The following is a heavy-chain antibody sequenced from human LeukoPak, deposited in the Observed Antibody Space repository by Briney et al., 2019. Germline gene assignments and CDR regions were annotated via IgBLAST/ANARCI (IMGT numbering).Heavy chain of an antibody. Sequence: GASVTVSCKASGYTFTSYGISWVRQAPGQGLEWMGWISAYNGNTNYAQKLQGRVTMTTDTSTSTAYMELRSLRSDDTAVYYCARSGLTLRLGTHSKPGGMDVWGQGTTVTVSS. CDR1: GYTFTSYG. D-gene: IGHD3-16*01. CDR2: ISAYNGNT. J-gene: IGHJ6*02. V-gene: IGHV1-18*01. CDR3: ARSGLTLRLGTHSKPGGMDV.